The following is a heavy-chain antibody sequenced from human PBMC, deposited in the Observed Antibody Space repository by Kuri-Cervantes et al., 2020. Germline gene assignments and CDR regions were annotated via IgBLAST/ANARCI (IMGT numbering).Heavy chain of an antibody. CDR1: GFTFDDYA. D-gene: IGHD3-10*01. Sequence: SLKISCAASGFTFDDYAMHWVRQAPGKGLEWVSGINWNSGSLGYADSVKGRFTISRDNAKNTLYLQMNSLRAEDTAVYYCVRVDSGSGNYYNRFDYWGQGTLVTVSS. CDR3: VRVDSGSGNYYNRFDY. CDR2: INWNSGSL. J-gene: IGHJ4*02. V-gene: IGHV3-9*01.